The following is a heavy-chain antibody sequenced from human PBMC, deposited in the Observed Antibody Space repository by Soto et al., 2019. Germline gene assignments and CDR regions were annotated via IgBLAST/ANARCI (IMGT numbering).Heavy chain of an antibody. CDR3: ATILGEIAARPYYYYYGMDV. CDR2: FDPEDGDT. D-gene: IGHD6-6*01. Sequence: QVQLVQSGAEVKKPGASVKVSCKVSGYTLTELSMHWVRQAPGKGLEWMGGFDPEDGDTIYAQKFQGRVTMTEDTSTDTAYMELSSLRSEDTTVYYCATILGEIAARPYYYYYGMDVWGQGTTVTVSS. V-gene: IGHV1-24*01. CDR1: GYTLTELS. J-gene: IGHJ6*02.